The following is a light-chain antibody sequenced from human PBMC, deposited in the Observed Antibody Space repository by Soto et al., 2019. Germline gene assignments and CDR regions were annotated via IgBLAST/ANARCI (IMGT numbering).Light chain of an antibody. CDR3: QQYKSYSSS. CDR1: QSISNW. J-gene: IGKJ2*03. CDR2: KAS. Sequence: DIQMTQSPSTLSTSVGDRVTITCRASQSISNWLAWYQQKPGKAPKLLIYKASTLESGVPSRFSGSGSGTEFTLTISSLQPDDFAIYYCQQYKSYSSSFGQGTKLEIK. V-gene: IGKV1-5*03.